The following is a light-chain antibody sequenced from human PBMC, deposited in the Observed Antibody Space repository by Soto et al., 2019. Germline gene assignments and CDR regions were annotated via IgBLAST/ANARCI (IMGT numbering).Light chain of an antibody. J-gene: IGKJ5*01. V-gene: IGKV3-15*01. CDR1: QSVRSN. CDR3: QQYNKWPSVT. Sequence: EIMMTQSPATLSVSPGERATLSCRASQSVRSNLAWYQEKPGQAPRLLIYGASTRATGIPARFSGSGSGTEFTLTISSQQSEDFAIYYCQQYNKWPSVTFGQGTRLEIK. CDR2: GAS.